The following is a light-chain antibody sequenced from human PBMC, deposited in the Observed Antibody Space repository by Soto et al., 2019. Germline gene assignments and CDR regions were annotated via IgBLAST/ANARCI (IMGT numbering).Light chain of an antibody. J-gene: IGKJ1*01. V-gene: IGKV3-15*01. CDR1: QSVSSN. CDR3: QQYNNWPPWT. Sequence: EIVMTQSPATLSVSPGERATLSCRASQSVSSNLAWHQQKSGQAPRLLIYGASTRATSIPARFSGSGSGTEFTLTISRLQSTDFAVYYCQQYNNWPPWTIGQGTKVEIK. CDR2: GAS.